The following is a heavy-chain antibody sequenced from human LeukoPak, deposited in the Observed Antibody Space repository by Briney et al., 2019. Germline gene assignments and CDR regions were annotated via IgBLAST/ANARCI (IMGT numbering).Heavy chain of an antibody. CDR2: IYHSGST. V-gene: IGHV4-30-2*01. J-gene: IGHJ3*02. CDR1: GGSISSGGYS. Sequence: SQTLSLTCAVSGGSISSGGYSWSWIRQPPGKGLEWIGYIYHSGSTYYNPSLKSRVTVSVDRSKNQFSLKLSSVTAADTAVYYCARATGRYCSGGSCYRDAFDIWGQGTMVTVSS. CDR3: ARATGRYCSGGSCYRDAFDI. D-gene: IGHD2-15*01.